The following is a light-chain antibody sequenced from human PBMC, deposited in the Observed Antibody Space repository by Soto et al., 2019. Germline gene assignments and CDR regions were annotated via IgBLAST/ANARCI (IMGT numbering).Light chain of an antibody. Sequence: QSALTQPRSVSGSPGQSVSISCTGTSSDVGGYNYASWYQQHPDKAPKLMIYEVSNRPSGVSDRFSGSKSGNTASLTISGLQAEDEADYYCSSYTSSSSGVFGTGTKVTVL. V-gene: IGLV2-11*01. J-gene: IGLJ1*01. CDR2: EVS. CDR1: SSDVGGYNY. CDR3: SSYTSSSSGV.